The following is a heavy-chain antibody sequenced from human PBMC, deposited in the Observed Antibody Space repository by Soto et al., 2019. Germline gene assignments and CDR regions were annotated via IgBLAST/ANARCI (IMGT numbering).Heavy chain of an antibody. CDR1: GYTFANYD. J-gene: IGHJ4*02. CDR3: AFRGGGALFDY. V-gene: IGHV1-8*01. CDR2: MNPNSGNT. Sequence: QVQLVQSGAEVKKPGASVKVSCKTSGYTFANYDINWVRQATGQGLEWMGWMNPNSGNTGYAQKFQGRVTMTRNTPIKTPYMGRGSRGSDDTAVYSWAFRGGGALFDYWGQGTLVTVSS. D-gene: IGHD3-10*01.